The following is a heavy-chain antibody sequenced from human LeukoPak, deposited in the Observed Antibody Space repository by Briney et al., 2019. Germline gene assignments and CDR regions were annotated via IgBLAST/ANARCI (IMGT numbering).Heavy chain of an antibody. V-gene: IGHV3-33*01. CDR2: IWYDGSNK. CDR3: ARFRTWGDKAFDY. D-gene: IGHD2-21*02. CDR1: GFTFSSYG. J-gene: IGHJ4*02. Sequence: PGGSLRLSCAASGFTFSSYGMHWVRQAPGKGLEWVAVIWYDGSNKYYADSVKGRFTISRDSAKNSLYLQMNSLRAEGTAVYYCARFRTWGDKAFDYWGQGTLVTVSS.